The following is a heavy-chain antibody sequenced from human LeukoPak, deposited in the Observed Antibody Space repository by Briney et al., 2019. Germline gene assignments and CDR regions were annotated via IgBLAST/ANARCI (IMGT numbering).Heavy chain of an antibody. J-gene: IGHJ4*02. CDR3: ARGRTTGTTHLGY. D-gene: IGHD1-1*01. CDR2: INHSGST. CDR1: GGSISSSSYY. V-gene: IGHV4-39*07. Sequence: SETLSLTCTVSGGSISSSSYYWGWIRQPPGKGLEWIGEINHSGSTNYNPSLKSRVTISVDTSKNQFSLKLSSVTAADTAVYYCARGRTTGTTHLGYWGQGTLVTVSS.